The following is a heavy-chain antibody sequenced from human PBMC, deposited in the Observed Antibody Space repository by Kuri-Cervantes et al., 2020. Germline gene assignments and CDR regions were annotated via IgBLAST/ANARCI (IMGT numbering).Heavy chain of an antibody. J-gene: IGHJ4*02. CDR2: IRSKANSYAT. CDR1: GFTFSGSA. CDR3: ARDLGSGWLKGGGDY. D-gene: IGHD6-19*01. Sequence: GESLKISCAASGFTFSGSAMHWVRQASGKGLEWVGRIRSKANSYATAYAASVKGRFTISRDDSKNTAYLQMNSLKTEDTAVYYCARDLGSGWLKGGGDYWGQGTLVTVSS. V-gene: IGHV3-73*01.